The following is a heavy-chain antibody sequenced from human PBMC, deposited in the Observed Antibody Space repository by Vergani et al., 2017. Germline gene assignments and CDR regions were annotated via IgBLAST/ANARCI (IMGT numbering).Heavy chain of an antibody. J-gene: IGHJ4*02. Sequence: QVQVVQSGAEVKKSGASVKVSCKTSGYTFSNYYMHWVRQAPGQGLEWMGIINPSGGHTNYAQKFQGRVTMTRDTSTSTVYMELSSLRSEDTAIYYCARGDYGMLTGYRYWGQGALVTVSA. CDR3: ARGDYGMLTGYRY. V-gene: IGHV1-46*03. D-gene: IGHD3-9*01. CDR1: GYTFSNYY. CDR2: INPSGGHT.